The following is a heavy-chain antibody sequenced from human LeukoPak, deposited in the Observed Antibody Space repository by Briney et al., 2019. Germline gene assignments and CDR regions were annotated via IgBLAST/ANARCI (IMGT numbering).Heavy chain of an antibody. V-gene: IGHV1-69*13. CDR1: GGTFSSYA. Sequence: ASVKVSCKASGGTFSSYAISWVRQAPGQGLEWMGGIIPIFGTANYAQKFQGRVTITADESTSTAYMELSSLRSEDTAVYYCASNLRGYYYMDVWGKGTTVTVSS. D-gene: IGHD1-14*01. CDR2: IIPIFGTA. CDR3: ASNLRGYYYMDV. J-gene: IGHJ6*03.